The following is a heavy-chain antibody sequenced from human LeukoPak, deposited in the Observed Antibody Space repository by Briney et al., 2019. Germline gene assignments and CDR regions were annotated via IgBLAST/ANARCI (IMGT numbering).Heavy chain of an antibody. CDR1: GYSISSGFY. D-gene: IGHD3-9*01. Sequence: PSETLSLTCGVSGYSISSGFYWGWIRQPPGEGLEWIGSMYHSGSIYYNRSLKSRVTISADTSNNHLSLKLSSVTAADTAVYYCVRHPDPYYDIFLVWGKGTTVTVSS. CDR3: VRHPDPYYDIFLV. CDR2: MYHSGSI. V-gene: IGHV4-38-2*01. J-gene: IGHJ6*04.